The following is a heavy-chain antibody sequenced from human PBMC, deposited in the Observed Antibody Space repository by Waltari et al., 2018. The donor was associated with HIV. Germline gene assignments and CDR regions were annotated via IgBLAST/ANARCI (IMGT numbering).Heavy chain of an antibody. Sequence: QVQLQQWGAGLLKPSETLSLTCAVYGGSFSGYYWSWIRQPPGKGLEWIGEINHSGSTNYNPSLKSRVTISVDTSKNQFSLKLSSVTAADTAVYYCARGIPTARTDYYGSGSYYHVSGMDVWGQGTTVTVSS. CDR2: INHSGST. CDR1: GGSFSGYY. J-gene: IGHJ6*02. D-gene: IGHD3-10*01. V-gene: IGHV4-34*01. CDR3: ARGIPTARTDYYGSGSYYHVSGMDV.